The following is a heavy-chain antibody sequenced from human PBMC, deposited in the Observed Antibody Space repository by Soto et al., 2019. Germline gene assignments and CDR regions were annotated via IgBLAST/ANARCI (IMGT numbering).Heavy chain of an antibody. J-gene: IGHJ4*02. D-gene: IGHD3-22*01. CDR1: GGSVNGYY. V-gene: IGHV4-34*01. Sequence: SETLSLTCAVYGGSVNGYYWNWIRQPPGKGLEWIGEINHTGGTHYNPSLKSRVTMSVDTSKNQFSLRLSSVTAADTAVYYCAREEYYDSSGYDYWGQGTLVTVSS. CDR2: INHTGGT. CDR3: AREEYYDSSGYDY.